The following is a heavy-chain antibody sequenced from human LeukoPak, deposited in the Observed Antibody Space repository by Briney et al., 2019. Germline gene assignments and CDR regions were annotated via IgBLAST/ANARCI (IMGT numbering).Heavy chain of an antibody. CDR3: AKDSSSWYQPVFDY. CDR2: ISFGGGST. D-gene: IGHD6-13*01. Sequence: GGSLRLSCVASGFTFSSYAMSWVRQAPGKGLEWVSGISFGGGSTYYADSVKGRFTLSRDNSKNTLYLQMNSLRAEDTAVYYCAKDSSSWYQPVFDYWGQGTLVTVSS. V-gene: IGHV3-23*01. J-gene: IGHJ4*02. CDR1: GFTFSSYA.